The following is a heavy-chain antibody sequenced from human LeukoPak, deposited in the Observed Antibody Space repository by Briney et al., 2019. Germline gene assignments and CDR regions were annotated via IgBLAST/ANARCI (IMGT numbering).Heavy chain of an antibody. D-gene: IGHD6-13*01. CDR3: ARAQAGTGTYYYYMDV. V-gene: IGHV4-39*07. J-gene: IGHJ6*03. CDR1: GGSISSSTYY. Sequence: SETLSLTCTVSGGSISSSTYYWGWIRQPPGKGLEWIGSIYHSGSTYYNPSLKSRVTISVDTSKNQFSLKLSSVTAADTAVYYCARAQAGTGTYYYYMDVWGKGTTVTVSS. CDR2: IYHSGST.